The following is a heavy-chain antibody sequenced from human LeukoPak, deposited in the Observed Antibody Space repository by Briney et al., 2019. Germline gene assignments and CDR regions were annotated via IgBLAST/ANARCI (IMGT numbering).Heavy chain of an antibody. CDR3: ARAPLSLEITFGGVIVDFDY. D-gene: IGHD3-16*02. Sequence: ASVKVSCKASGYTFTGYYMHWVRQAPGQGLEWMGWINPNSGGTNYAQKFQGRVTMTRDTSISTAYMGLSRLRSDDTAVYYCARAPLSLEITFGGVIVDFDYWGQGTLVTVSS. J-gene: IGHJ4*02. V-gene: IGHV1-2*02. CDR1: GYTFTGYY. CDR2: INPNSGGT.